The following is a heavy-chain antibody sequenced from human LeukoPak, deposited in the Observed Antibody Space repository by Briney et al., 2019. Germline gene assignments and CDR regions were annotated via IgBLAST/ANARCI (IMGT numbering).Heavy chain of an antibody. J-gene: IGHJ4*02. CDR3: AIDPNWGTHS. V-gene: IGHV3-23*01. Sequence: LAGGSLRLSCAASGFTFSTYTMYWVRHPPGKRLEWVLIIGSSGGGIHYADSVKGRFTISRDNSKNALYLQMNSLRVEDTAVYYCAIDPNWGTHSWGQGVLVTVSS. CDR1: GFTFSTYT. CDR2: IGSSGGGI. D-gene: IGHD7-27*01.